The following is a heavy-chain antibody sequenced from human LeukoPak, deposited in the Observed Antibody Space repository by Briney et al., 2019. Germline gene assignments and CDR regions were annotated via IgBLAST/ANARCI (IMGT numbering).Heavy chain of an antibody. Sequence: SETLSLTCAVYGGSFSGYYWSWIRQPPGKGLEWIGEINHSGSTNYNPSLKSRVTISVDTSKNQFSLKLSSVTAADTAVYYCARHKGGLQHTNYFDYWGQGTLVTVSS. V-gene: IGHV4-34*01. CDR3: ARHKGGLQHTNYFDY. CDR1: GGSFSGYY. CDR2: INHSGST. J-gene: IGHJ4*02. D-gene: IGHD4-11*01.